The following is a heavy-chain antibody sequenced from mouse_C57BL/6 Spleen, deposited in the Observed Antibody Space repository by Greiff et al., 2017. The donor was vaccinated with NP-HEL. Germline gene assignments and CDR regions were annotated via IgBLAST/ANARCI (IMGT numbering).Heavy chain of an antibody. V-gene: IGHV1-50*01. J-gene: IGHJ3*01. CDR3: ARSPAYYSQAWFAY. D-gene: IGHD2-12*01. Sequence: QVQLQQPGAELVKPGASVKLSCKASGYTFTSYWMQWVKQRPGQGLEWIGEIDPSDSYTNYNQKFKGKATLTVDTSSSTAYMQLSSLTSEDSAVYYCARSPAYYSQAWFAYWGQGTLVTVSA. CDR1: GYTFTSYW. CDR2: IDPSDSYT.